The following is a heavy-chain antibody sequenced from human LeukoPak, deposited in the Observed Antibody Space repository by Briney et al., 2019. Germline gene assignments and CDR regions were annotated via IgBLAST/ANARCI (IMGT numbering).Heavy chain of an antibody. CDR1: GGSISGYY. J-gene: IGHJ6*02. Sequence: SETLSLTCTVSGGSISGYYWSWIRQPPGKGLEWIGYIYYSGSTNYNPSLKSRVTISVDTSKNQFSLKLSSVTAADTAVYYCARDLRVPTNYYGMDVWGQGTTVTVSS. CDR2: IYYSGST. CDR3: ARDLRVPTNYYGMDV. D-gene: IGHD2-8*01. V-gene: IGHV4-59*12.